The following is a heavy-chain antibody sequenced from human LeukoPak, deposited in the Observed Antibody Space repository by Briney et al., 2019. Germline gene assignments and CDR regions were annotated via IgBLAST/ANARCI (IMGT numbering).Heavy chain of an antibody. Sequence: GGSLRLSCAASGFTFSSYAMSWVRQAPGKGLEWVAVISYDGSNKYYADSVKGRFTFSRDNSKNTLYLQMNSLRAEDTAVYYCARDRYSGSYGNYYFDYWGQGTLVTVSS. CDR2: ISYDGSNK. D-gene: IGHD1-26*01. CDR1: GFTFSSYA. V-gene: IGHV3-30*03. J-gene: IGHJ4*02. CDR3: ARDRYSGSYGNYYFDY.